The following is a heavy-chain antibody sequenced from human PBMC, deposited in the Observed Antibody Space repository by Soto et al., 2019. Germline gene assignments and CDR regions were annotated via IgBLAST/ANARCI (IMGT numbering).Heavy chain of an antibody. Sequence: QVQLVQSGAEVREPGASVKVSCKASGYKASGYTCTAYYIHWVRQAPGQGLERVAWVDPDRGGTSYAQKCQGRVTMTAETSFKTAAPGLNGLCSADSAVYYCAIEDVGPESRGYAFNIWGQGTMVTVSS. CDR2: VDPDRGGT. CDR1: GYTCTAYY. J-gene: IGHJ3*02. CDR3: AIEDVGPESRGYAFNI. D-gene: IGHD3-22*01. V-gene: IGHV1-2*02.